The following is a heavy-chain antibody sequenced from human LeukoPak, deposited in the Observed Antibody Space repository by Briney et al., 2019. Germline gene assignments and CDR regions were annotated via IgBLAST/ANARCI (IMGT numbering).Heavy chain of an antibody. J-gene: IGHJ4*02. CDR3: ARDFPGASYYFDY. CDR1: GFTFSVYY. V-gene: IGHV3-11*01. D-gene: IGHD3-10*01. CDR2: ISSSGSTI. Sequence: PGGSLRLSCAASGFTFSVYYMNWIRQAPGKGLEWVSYISSSGSTINYADSVKGRFTISRDNAKNSLYLQMNSLRVDDTAVYYCARDFPGASYYFDYWGQGTLVTVSS.